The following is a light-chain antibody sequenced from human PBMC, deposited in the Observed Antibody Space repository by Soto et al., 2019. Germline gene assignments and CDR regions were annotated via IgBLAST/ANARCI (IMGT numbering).Light chain of an antibody. V-gene: IGKV3-20*01. Sequence: EIVLTQSPGTLSLSPGERATLSCRASQSVSSSSLAWYQQKPGQAPRLLIYGASSRATAIPDRFSGSGSETDFSLTISSLEPEDFAVYFCQQYGSSPSFGGGTKVEIK. CDR2: GAS. CDR1: QSVSSSS. J-gene: IGKJ4*01. CDR3: QQYGSSPS.